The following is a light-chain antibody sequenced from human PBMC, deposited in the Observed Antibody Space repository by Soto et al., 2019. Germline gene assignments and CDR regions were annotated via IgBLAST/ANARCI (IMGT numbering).Light chain of an antibody. CDR3: ASWDDSLSGYV. J-gene: IGLJ1*01. CDR2: KSD. Sequence: VVTQPPSASGTPGQRVTISCSGSSSSIGTNYVYWYQQLPGTAPKLLIYKSDRRPSGVPDRFSGSKSGTSASLAISGLRSEDEADYHCASWDDSLSGYVFGTGTKLTVL. V-gene: IGLV1-47*01. CDR1: SSSIGTNY.